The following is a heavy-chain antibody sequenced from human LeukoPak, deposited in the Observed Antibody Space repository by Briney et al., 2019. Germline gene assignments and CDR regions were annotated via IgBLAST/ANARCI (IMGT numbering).Heavy chain of an antibody. CDR3: AKGYSSSWRANIDY. V-gene: IGHV3-23*01. Sequence: PGGSLRLSCAASGFTFSSYAMSWVRQAPGKGLEWVSAISGSGGSTYYADSVKARFTISRDNSKNTLSLQMNSLKAEDTAVYYCAKGYSSSWRANIDYWGQGTLVTVSS. J-gene: IGHJ4*02. D-gene: IGHD6-13*01. CDR1: GFTFSSYA. CDR2: ISGSGGST.